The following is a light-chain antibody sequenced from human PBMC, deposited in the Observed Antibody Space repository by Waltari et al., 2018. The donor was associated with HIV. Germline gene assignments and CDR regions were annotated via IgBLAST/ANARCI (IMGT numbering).Light chain of an antibody. J-gene: IGKJ1*01. CDR3: LHYGVSVWT. CDR1: QPVINNN. V-gene: IGKV3-20*01. CDR2: AAS. Sequence: MLTQSPGALSLSPGDRATLSCRASQPVINNNLARYQQKPGRTPRLLIYAASKRATGIPDRFSGSGSGSDFTLTISGLDPEDFAIYYCLHYGVSVWTFGQG.